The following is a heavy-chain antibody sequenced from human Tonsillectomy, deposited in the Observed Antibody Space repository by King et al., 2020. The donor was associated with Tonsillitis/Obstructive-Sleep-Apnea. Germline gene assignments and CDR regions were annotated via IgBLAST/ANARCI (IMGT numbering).Heavy chain of an antibody. Sequence: VQLVQSGAEVRKPGASVKVSCKASGYTFSGHNIHWVRQAPGQGLEWMGWINPNSGGTNYAQTFQGRVTMTRDTSISTAYMELSRLRSDDTAVYYCARVAGDGFSFPYYYYGMDVWGQGTTVTVSS. J-gene: IGHJ6*02. CDR2: INPNSGGT. D-gene: IGHD5-24*01. CDR1: GYTFSGHN. V-gene: IGHV1-2*02. CDR3: ARVAGDGFSFPYYYYGMDV.